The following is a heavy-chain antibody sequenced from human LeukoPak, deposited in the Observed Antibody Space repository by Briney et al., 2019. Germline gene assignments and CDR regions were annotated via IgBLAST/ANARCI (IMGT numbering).Heavy chain of an antibody. D-gene: IGHD3-10*01. CDR2: IYYSGST. J-gene: IGHJ4*02. CDR1: GGSISSGGYY. CDR3: ARVEYYGSGSLDY. Sequence: SQTLSPTCTVSGGSISSGGYYWSWIRQHPGKGLEWIGYIYYSGSTYYNPSLKSRVTISVDTSKNQFSLKLSSVTAADTAVYYCARVEYYGSGSLDYWGQGTLVTVSS. V-gene: IGHV4-31*03.